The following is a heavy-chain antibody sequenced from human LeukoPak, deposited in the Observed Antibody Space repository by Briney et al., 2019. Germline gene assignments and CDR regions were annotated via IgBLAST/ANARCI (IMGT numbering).Heavy chain of an antibody. CDR3: ASPQDGMGDY. Sequence: GGSLRLSCAASGFSLSSHWMSWVRQAPGKGLEWVANIRRDGSQENYVDSVKGRFTISRDNAKTSLYLQMNSLRVEDTAVYYCASPQDGMGDYWGQGTLVTVSS. J-gene: IGHJ4*02. CDR2: IRRDGSQE. CDR1: GFSLSSHW. V-gene: IGHV3-7*01. D-gene: IGHD1-26*01.